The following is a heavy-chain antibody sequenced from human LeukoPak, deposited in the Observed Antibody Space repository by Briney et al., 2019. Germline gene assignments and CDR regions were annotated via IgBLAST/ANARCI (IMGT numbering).Heavy chain of an antibody. J-gene: IGHJ5*02. Sequence: AASVKVSCKASGYTFTSYGINWVRQAPGQGLEWMGWINPNSGGTNYAQKFQGRVTMTRDTSIRTAYMELNRLRSDDTAVYYCARIGGSYAAKGWFDPWGQGTLVTVSS. CDR3: ARIGGSYAAKGWFDP. CDR1: GYTFTSYG. D-gene: IGHD1-26*01. V-gene: IGHV1-2*02. CDR2: INPNSGGT.